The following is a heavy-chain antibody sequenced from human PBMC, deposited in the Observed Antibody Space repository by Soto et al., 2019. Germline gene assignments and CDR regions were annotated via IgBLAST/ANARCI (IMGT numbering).Heavy chain of an antibody. CDR1: GGTFSSYA. CDR2: IIPIFGTA. CDR3: AKLAAAGSPTPYYYYYYGMDV. V-gene: IGHV1-69*06. D-gene: IGHD6-13*01. J-gene: IGHJ6*02. Sequence: SVKVSCTAAGGTFSSYAISWVRPAPGQGLERTGGIIPIFGTANYAQKFQGRVTITADKSTSTAYMELSSLRAEETAVYYCAKLAAAGSPTPYYYYYYGMDVWGQGTTVTVSS.